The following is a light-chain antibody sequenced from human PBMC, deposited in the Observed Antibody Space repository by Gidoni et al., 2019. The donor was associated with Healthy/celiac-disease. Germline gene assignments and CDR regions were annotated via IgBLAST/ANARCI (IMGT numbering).Light chain of an antibody. CDR2: KAS. CDR1: QSSSSG. V-gene: IGKV1-5*03. CDR3: QQYNSYSKT. Sequence: DIQMTQSPSTLSASVGDRVTLTCRASQSSSSGLAWYQQKPGKAPKLLIYKASSLESGVPSRFSGSGSGTEFPRTISSLQPDDFATYYCQQYNSYSKTFGQWTKVEIK. J-gene: IGKJ1*01.